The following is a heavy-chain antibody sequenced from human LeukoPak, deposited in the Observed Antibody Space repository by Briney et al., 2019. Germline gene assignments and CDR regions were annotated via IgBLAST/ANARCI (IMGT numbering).Heavy chain of an antibody. CDR3: AKGYNGNSDFDY. J-gene: IGHJ4*02. D-gene: IGHD5-24*01. CDR2: ISYDESDK. Sequence: GGSLRLSCAASGFTFSSYAMSWVRQAPGKGLEWVAVISYDESDKYYADSVKGRFTISRDNSKNTLYLQMNSLRVEDTAVYYCAKGYNGNSDFDYWGQGTLVTVSS. V-gene: IGHV3-30*04. CDR1: GFTFSSYA.